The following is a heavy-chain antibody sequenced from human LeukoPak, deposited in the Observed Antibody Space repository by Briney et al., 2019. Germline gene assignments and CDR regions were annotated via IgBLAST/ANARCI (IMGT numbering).Heavy chain of an antibody. CDR2: IYYSGST. CDR1: GGSISSYY. J-gene: IGHJ6*02. D-gene: IGHD3-3*01. V-gene: IGHV4-59*12. CDR3: ARGPLYYDFWSGTYYYYGMDV. Sequence: SETLSLTCTVSGGSISSYYWSWIRQPPGKGLEWIGYIYYSGSTNYNPSLKSRVTISVDTSKNQFSLKLSSVTAADTAVYYCARGPLYYDFWSGTYYYYGMDVWGQGTTVTVSS.